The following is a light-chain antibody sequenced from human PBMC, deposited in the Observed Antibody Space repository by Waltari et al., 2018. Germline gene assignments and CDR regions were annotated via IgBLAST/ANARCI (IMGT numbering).Light chain of an antibody. CDR2: WAS. V-gene: IGKV4-1*01. CDR1: QSVLYSSDNRNY. CDR3: QQYYITPLS. Sequence: DIVMTQSPDSLAVSLGERATINCMSSQSVLYSSDNRNYLAWYQQKPGQPPNLLIYWASTRESGVPDRFSGSGSGTDFTLTISSLQAEDVAVYYCQQYYITPLSFGGGTKVEIK. J-gene: IGKJ4*01.